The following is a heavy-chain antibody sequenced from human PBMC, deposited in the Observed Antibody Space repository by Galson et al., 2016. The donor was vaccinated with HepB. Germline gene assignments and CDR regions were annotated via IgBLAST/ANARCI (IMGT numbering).Heavy chain of an antibody. Sequence: ETLSLTCGVYGGSFSSYYWNWLRQAPGKGLEWIGEINHSGSTNYNPSLKRRVTISVDPSKKQFSLNLTSVTAADTAVYFCATDVVVTATDGFDFWGQGTMVTVSS. D-gene: IGHD2-21*02. CDR3: ATDVVVTATDGFDF. CDR2: INHSGST. CDR1: GGSFSSYY. V-gene: IGHV4-34*01. J-gene: IGHJ3*01.